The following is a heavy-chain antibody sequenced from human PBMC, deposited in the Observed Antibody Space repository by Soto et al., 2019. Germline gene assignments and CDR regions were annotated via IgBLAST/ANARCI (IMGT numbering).Heavy chain of an antibody. V-gene: IGHV1-18*01. CDR3: ARGVGASYYFDY. D-gene: IGHD1-26*01. CDR2: INVYNGNT. Sequence: GASVKVSCKASGYTFSSYFISWVRQAPGQGLEWMGWINVYNGNTNYAQMLQGRVTMTTDTSTSTAYMELRSLRSDDTAVYYCARGVGASYYFDYWGQGTLVTVSS. CDR1: GYTFSSYF. J-gene: IGHJ4*02.